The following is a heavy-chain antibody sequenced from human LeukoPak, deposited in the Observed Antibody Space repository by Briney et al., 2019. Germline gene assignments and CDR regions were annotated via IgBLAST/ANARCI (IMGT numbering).Heavy chain of an antibody. CDR3: ARGGHSSSWYRRNWFDP. CDR2: INHSGST. Sequence: SEILSLTCAVYGGSFSGYYWSWIRQPPGKGLEWIGEINHSGSTNYNPSLKSRVTISVDTSKNQFSLKLSSVTAADTAVYYCARGGHSSSWYRRNWFDPWGQGTLVTVSS. D-gene: IGHD6-13*01. J-gene: IGHJ5*02. V-gene: IGHV4-34*01. CDR1: GGSFSGYY.